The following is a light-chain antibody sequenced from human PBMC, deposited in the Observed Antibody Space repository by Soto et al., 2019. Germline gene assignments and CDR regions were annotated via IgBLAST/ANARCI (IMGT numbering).Light chain of an antibody. CDR1: SSSIGSNN. Sequence: QSGLTQPPSASGAPGQRVTISCSGSSSSIGSNNVYWYHQLPGTAPKLLIYRNNQRPSGVPDRFSGSKSGTSASLAISGLRSEDEADYYCAAWDDSVSGEVFGIGTKVTVL. J-gene: IGLJ1*01. CDR3: AAWDDSVSGEV. CDR2: RNN. V-gene: IGLV1-47*01.